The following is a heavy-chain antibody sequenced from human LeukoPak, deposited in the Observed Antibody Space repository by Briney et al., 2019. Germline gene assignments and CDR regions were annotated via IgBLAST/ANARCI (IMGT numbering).Heavy chain of an antibody. CDR1: GGTFSSYA. V-gene: IGHV1-69*13. D-gene: IGHD6-13*01. CDR3: ARDREEYSSSGYVAFDI. CDR2: IIPIFGTA. Sequence: SVKVSCKASGGTFSSYAISWVRQAPGQGLEWMGGIIPIFGTANYAQKFQGRVTITADESTSTAYMELSSLRSEDTAVYYCARDREEYSSSGYVAFDIWGQGTMVTVSS. J-gene: IGHJ3*02.